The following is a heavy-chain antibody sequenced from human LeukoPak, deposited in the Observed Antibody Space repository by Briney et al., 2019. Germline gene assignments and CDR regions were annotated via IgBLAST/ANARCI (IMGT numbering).Heavy chain of an antibody. Sequence: SETLSLTCTVSGGSISSSSYYWGWIRQPPGKGLEWIGSTYYSGSAYYNPSLKSRVTISVDTSKNQFSLKLSSVTAADTAVYYCARLERFTYYFDYWGQGTLVTVSS. D-gene: IGHD1-1*01. CDR2: TYYSGSA. CDR1: GGSISSSSYY. J-gene: IGHJ4*02. V-gene: IGHV4-39*01. CDR3: ARLERFTYYFDY.